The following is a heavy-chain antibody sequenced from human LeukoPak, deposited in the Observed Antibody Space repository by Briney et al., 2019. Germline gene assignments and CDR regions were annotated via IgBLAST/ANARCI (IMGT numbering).Heavy chain of an antibody. D-gene: IGHD6-19*01. V-gene: IGHV3-23*01. CDR3: AKITVAGTYYYYYYMDV. J-gene: IGHJ6*03. CDR1: GFIVSSNY. CDR2: ISGSGGST. Sequence: KPGGSLRLSCAVSGFIVSSNYMTWVRQAPGKGLEWVSAISGSGGSTYYADSVKGRFTISRDNSKNTLYLQMNSLRAEDTAVYYCAKITVAGTYYYYYYMDVWGKGTTVTVSS.